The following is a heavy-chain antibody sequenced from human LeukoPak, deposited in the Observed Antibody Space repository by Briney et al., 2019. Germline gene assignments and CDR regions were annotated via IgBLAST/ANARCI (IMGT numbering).Heavy chain of an antibody. D-gene: IGHD6-13*01. CDR1: GGTFSSYA. CDR3: ARAPYSSSWLGPFSYFDY. CDR2: IIPIFGTA. Sequence: GASVKVSCKASGGTFSSYAISWVRQAPGQGLEWMGGIIPIFGTANYAQKFQGRVTITADESTSIAYMELSSLRSEDTAVYYCARAPYSSSWLGPFSYFDYWGQGTLVTVSS. J-gene: IGHJ4*02. V-gene: IGHV1-69*13.